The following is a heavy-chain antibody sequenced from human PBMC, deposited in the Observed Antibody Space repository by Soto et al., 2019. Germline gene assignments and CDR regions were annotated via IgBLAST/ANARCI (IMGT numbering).Heavy chain of an antibody. J-gene: IGHJ3*01. Sequence: QITLKESGPTLGEPTQTRTLTCTFSGSSPSTSGVGVGWIRQPPGKALEGVALIYWNDDKRDTPSLKSSLPTTKNTSKNQVVITMTNMDPVDTATYCCAHRRKWTDAFDLWGQGTMVTVSS. CDR3: AHRRKWTDAFDL. CDR1: GSSPSTSGVG. V-gene: IGHV2-5*01. D-gene: IGHD1-26*01. CDR2: IYWNDDK.